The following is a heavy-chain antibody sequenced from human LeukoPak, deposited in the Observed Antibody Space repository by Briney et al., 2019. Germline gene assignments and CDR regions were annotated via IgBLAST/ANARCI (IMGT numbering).Heavy chain of an antibody. J-gene: IGHJ3*02. CDR3: ARGWGYSSSSGFYGAFDI. Sequence: SQTLSLTCAASGGSISSGGYSWSWIRQPPGKGLEWIGYIYHSGSTYYNPSLKSRVTISVDRSKNQFSLKLSSVTAADTAVYYCARGWGYSSSSGFYGAFDIWGQGTMVTVSS. D-gene: IGHD6-6*01. CDR2: IYHSGST. V-gene: IGHV4-30-2*01. CDR1: GGSISSGGYS.